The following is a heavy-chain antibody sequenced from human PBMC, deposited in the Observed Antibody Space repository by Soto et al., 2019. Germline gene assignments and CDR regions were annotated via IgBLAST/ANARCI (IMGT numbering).Heavy chain of an antibody. Sequence: GGSLRLSCAASGFTFSNAWMSWVRQAPGKGLEWVGRIKSKTDGGTTDYAAPVKGRFTISRDDSKNTLYLQMNSLKTEDTAVYYCTTGDVLRFLEWSFDAFDIWGQGTMVTVSS. V-gene: IGHV3-15*01. CDR3: TTGDVLRFLEWSFDAFDI. J-gene: IGHJ3*02. D-gene: IGHD3-3*01. CDR1: GFTFSNAW. CDR2: IKSKTDGGTT.